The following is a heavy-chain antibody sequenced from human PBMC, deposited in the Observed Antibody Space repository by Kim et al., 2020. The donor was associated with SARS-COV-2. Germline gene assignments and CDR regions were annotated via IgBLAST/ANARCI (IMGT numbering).Heavy chain of an antibody. CDR2: IYTSGST. D-gene: IGHD6-19*01. Sequence: SETLSLTCTVSGGSISSGSYYWSWIRQPAGKGLEWIGRIYTSGSTNYNPSLKSRVTISVDTSKNQFSLKLSSVTAADTAVYYCARDQWLGVFDYWGQGTLVTVSS. CDR1: GGSISSGSYY. V-gene: IGHV4-61*02. CDR3: ARDQWLGVFDY. J-gene: IGHJ4*02.